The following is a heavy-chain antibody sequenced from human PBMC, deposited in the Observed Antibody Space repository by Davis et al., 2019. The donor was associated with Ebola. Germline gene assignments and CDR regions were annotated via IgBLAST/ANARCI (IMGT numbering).Heavy chain of an antibody. V-gene: IGHV4-59*11. CDR3: ARKVDDFWSGYGSGGFDY. CDR2: IYYSGST. D-gene: IGHD3-3*01. Sequence: GSLRLSCTVSGGSISSHYWSWIRQPPGKGLEWIGYIYYSGSTNYNPSLKSRVTISVDTSKNQFSLKLSSVTAADTAVYYCARKVDDFWSGYGSGGFDYWGQGTLVTVSS. CDR1: GGSISSHY. J-gene: IGHJ4*02.